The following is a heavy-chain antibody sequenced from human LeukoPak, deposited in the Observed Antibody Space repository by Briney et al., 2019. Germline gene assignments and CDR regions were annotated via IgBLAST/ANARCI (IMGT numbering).Heavy chain of an antibody. J-gene: IGHJ4*02. CDR2: ISSKGDST. CDR3: AKGGSSWYGYFDY. Sequence: QSGGSLRLSCAASGFTFSSYAMHWVRQAPGKGLEYVSTISSKGDSTYYANSVKGRFTISRDNSKNTLYLQMNSLRAEDTAVYYCAKGGSSWYGYFDYWGQGTLVTVSS. D-gene: IGHD6-13*01. V-gene: IGHV3-64*01. CDR1: GFTFSSYA.